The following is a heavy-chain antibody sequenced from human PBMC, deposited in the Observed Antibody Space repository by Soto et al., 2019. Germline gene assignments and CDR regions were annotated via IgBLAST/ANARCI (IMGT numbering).Heavy chain of an antibody. Sequence: SETLSLTCTVSGGSIRSYYWSWIRQPPGKGLEWIGYIYYSGSTNYNPSLKSRVTISVDTSKNQFSLKLSSVTAAGTAVYYCAREDYYDSSDYWGQGTLVTVSS. CDR3: AREDYYDSSDY. J-gene: IGHJ4*02. CDR1: GGSIRSYY. CDR2: IYYSGST. V-gene: IGHV4-59*01. D-gene: IGHD3-22*01.